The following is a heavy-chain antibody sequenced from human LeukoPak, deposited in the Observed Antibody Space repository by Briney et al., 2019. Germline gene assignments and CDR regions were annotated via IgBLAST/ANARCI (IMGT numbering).Heavy chain of an antibody. CDR1: GGSISSGAYY. CDR3: ARVIWFGESKRDY. J-gene: IGHJ4*02. Sequence: PSETLSLTCIVSGGSISSGAYYWAWIRQPPGKGLEWVPVIFSGDSIYYADSVKGRFTISRDNSKNTLNLQMNSLRAEDTAMYYCARVIWFGESKRDYWGQGTLVTVSS. CDR2: IFSGDSI. D-gene: IGHD3-10*01. V-gene: IGHV3-66*01.